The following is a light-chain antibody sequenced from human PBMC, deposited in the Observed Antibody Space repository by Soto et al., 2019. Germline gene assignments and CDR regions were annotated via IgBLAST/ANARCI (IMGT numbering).Light chain of an antibody. J-gene: IGKJ5*01. CDR1: QSVSSSY. CDR2: GAS. CDR3: LESSSALN. V-gene: IGKV3-20*01. Sequence: EIVLTHSPGTLSLSPWERATLSCRASQSVSSSYLAWYQQKPGQAPRLLISGASSRATGIPDRFSGSGSGTDFTLTISSLQPEDLATYYCLESSSALNFGQGTRLEIK.